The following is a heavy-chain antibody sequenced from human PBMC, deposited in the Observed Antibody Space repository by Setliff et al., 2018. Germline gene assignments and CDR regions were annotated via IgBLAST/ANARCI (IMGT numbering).Heavy chain of an antibody. J-gene: IGHJ5*02. CDR1: GYSISSSYY. CDR2: IYYSGST. CDR3: ARHHRGVIISWFDP. V-gene: IGHV4-38-2*01. D-gene: IGHD3-10*01. Sequence: SETLSLTCAVSGYSISSSYYWGWIRQPPGKGLEWIGSIYYSGSTYYEPSLKSRVTISVDTSKNQFSLKLSSVTAADTAVYYCARHHRGVIISWFDPWGQGTLVTVSS.